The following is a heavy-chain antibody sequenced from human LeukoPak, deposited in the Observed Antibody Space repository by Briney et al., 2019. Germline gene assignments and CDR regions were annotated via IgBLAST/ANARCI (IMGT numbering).Heavy chain of an antibody. CDR1: GYSISSGYY. CDR2: IYNSGST. D-gene: IGHD5-18*01. CDR3: ARAVDTAIMYNWFDP. V-gene: IGHV4-38-2*01. Sequence: PSETLSLTCDVSGYSISSGYYWAWIRQSPGKGLEWIASIYNSGSTFYNPSLKSRVALSVDTSKNQFSLKLSSVTASDTAMYYCARAVDTAIMYNWFDPWGQGILVTVSS. J-gene: IGHJ5*02.